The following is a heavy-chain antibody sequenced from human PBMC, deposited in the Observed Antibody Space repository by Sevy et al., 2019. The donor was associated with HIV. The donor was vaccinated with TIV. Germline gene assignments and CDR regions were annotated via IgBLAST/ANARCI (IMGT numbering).Heavy chain of an antibody. CDR2: INPNSGGT. Sequence: ASVKVSCKASGYTFTGYYMHWVRQAPGQGLEWMGWINPNSGGTNYAQKFQGRVTMTRDTSISTAYIELSRLRPDDTAVYYCARGPYVVVVPAAHYRNYYYYYGMDVWGQGTTVTVSS. CDR3: ARGPYVVVVPAAHYRNYYYYYGMDV. D-gene: IGHD2-2*01. J-gene: IGHJ6*02. CDR1: GYTFTGYY. V-gene: IGHV1-2*02.